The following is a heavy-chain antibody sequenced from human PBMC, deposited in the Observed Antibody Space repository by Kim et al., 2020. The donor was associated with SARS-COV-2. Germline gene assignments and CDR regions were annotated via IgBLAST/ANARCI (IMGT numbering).Heavy chain of an antibody. V-gene: IGHV4-39*07. CDR3: ARDGVNYYDNSGRAHAFDY. CDR2: IYYSGST. Sequence: SETLSLTCTVSGGSISSSSYYWGWIRQPPGKGLEWIGIIYYSGSTYYNPSPKIRVTITVDTSKNQFSLKLSSVTAADTAVYYCARDGVNYYDNSGRAHAFDYWGQGTLVTVSS. D-gene: IGHD3-22*01. CDR1: GGSISSSSYY. J-gene: IGHJ4*02.